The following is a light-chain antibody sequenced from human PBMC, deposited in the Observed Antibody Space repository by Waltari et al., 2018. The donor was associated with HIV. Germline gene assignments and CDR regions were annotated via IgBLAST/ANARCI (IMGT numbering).Light chain of an antibody. Sequence: QSLLTQPPSVSGAPGQEVTISCPGRSSNIGAGYHVHWYQQVPGTAPKLLISANINRPSGVPDRFSGSKSGTSASLAITGLQAEDEADYYCQSYDSSLSGVVFGGGTKLTVL. CDR1: SSNIGAGYH. J-gene: IGLJ2*01. CDR2: ANI. V-gene: IGLV1-40*01. CDR3: QSYDSSLSGVV.